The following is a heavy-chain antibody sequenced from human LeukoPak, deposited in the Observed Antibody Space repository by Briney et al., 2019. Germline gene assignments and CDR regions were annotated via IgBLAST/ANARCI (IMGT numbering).Heavy chain of an antibody. V-gene: IGHV4-59*08. D-gene: IGHD1-26*01. CDR3: ARGRGYSGNYLRAFDI. J-gene: IGHJ3*02. CDR2: NDGST. CDR1: GGSISSYY. Sequence: PSETLSLTCTVSGGSISSYYWSWIRQPPGKGLEWIGYNDGSTNYNPSLKSRVTISLDTSKNQFSLKLSSVTAADTAVYYCARGRGYSGNYLRAFDIWGQGAMVTVSS.